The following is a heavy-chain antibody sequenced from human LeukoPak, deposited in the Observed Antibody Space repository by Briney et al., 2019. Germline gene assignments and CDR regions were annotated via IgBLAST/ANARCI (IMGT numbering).Heavy chain of an antibody. CDR3: ARQSITGPRFDP. Sequence: SETLSLTCAVYGGSFSGYYWSWIRQLPGKGLEWIGEINHSGSTNYNPSLKSRVTISVDTSKNQFSLKLSSVTAADTAVYHCARQSITGPRFDPWGQGTLVTVSS. CDR1: GGSFSGYY. V-gene: IGHV4-34*01. D-gene: IGHD1-20*01. J-gene: IGHJ5*02. CDR2: INHSGST.